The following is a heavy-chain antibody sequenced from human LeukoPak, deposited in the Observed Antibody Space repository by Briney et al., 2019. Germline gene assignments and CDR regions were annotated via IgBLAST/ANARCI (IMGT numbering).Heavy chain of an antibody. CDR1: GYSISSGYY. D-gene: IGHD6-13*01. V-gene: IGHV4-38-2*02. Sequence: SETLSLTCTVSGYSISSGYYWAWLRQSPGKGLGWIGNVYHDGRTYYNPSLKSRVTISVDTSTNQFSLKLSSVTATDTALYYCARGYSSSWYYNWFDPWGQGTLVTVSS. CDR2: VYHDGRT. CDR3: ARGYSSSWYYNWFDP. J-gene: IGHJ5*02.